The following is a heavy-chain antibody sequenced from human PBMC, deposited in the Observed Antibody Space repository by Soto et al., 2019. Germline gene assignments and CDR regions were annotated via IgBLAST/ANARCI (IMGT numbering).Heavy chain of an antibody. V-gene: IGHV4-30-2*01. Sequence: LSRTCAVSGGSISRGAYSWSWIRQPPGKGLEWVGYIYHSGSTYYNPSLQSRVTFSVDNSKNQFSLKLTSVTAADTAVYYCARDGGLGSGFDFWGQGTMVTVSS. J-gene: IGHJ3*01. D-gene: IGHD5-12*01. CDR1: GGSISRGAYS. CDR3: ARDGGLGSGFDF. CDR2: IYHSGST.